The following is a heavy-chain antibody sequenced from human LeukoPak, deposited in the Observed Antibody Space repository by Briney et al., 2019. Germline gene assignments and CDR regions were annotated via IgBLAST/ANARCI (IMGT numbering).Heavy chain of an antibody. V-gene: IGHV4-59*01. CDR1: GGSISSYY. CDR2: IYYSGST. J-gene: IGHJ4*02. Sequence: PSGTLSLTCTVSGGSISSYYWSWIRQPPGKGLEWVGYIYYSGSTNYNPSLKSRVTISVDTSKNQFSLKLSSVTAADTAVYYCASVIAAAGAFDYWGQGTLVTVSS. D-gene: IGHD6-13*01. CDR3: ASVIAAAGAFDY.